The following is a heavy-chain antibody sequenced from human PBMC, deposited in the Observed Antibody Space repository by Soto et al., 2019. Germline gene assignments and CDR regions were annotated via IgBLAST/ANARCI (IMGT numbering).Heavy chain of an antibody. Sequence: SETLSLTCTVSGGSISSGNYCWSWIRQPPGKGLEWIGYIYYSGSTYYNPSLKSRVTISVDASKNQFSLKLSPVTAADTAVYYCARSHGSGSYYNDYWGQGTLVTVYS. V-gene: IGHV4-30-4*01. J-gene: IGHJ4*02. CDR1: GGSISSGNYC. D-gene: IGHD3-10*01. CDR2: IYYSGST. CDR3: ARSHGSGSYYNDY.